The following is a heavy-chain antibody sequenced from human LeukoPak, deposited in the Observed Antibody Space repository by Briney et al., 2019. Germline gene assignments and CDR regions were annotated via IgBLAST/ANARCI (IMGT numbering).Heavy chain of an antibody. D-gene: IGHD3-3*01. CDR2: ISAYNGNT. V-gene: IGHV1-18*01. CDR3: ARSNYDFCSGYYNYYYMDV. CDR1: GYTFTSYG. Sequence: ASVKVSCKASGYTFTSYGISWVRQAPGQGLEWMGWISAYNGNTNYAQKLQGRVTMTTDTSTSTAYMELRSLRSDDTAVYYCARSNYDFCSGYYNYYYMDVWGKGTTVTVSS. J-gene: IGHJ6*03.